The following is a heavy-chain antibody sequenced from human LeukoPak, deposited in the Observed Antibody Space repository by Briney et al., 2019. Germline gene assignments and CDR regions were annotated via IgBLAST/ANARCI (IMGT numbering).Heavy chain of an antibody. V-gene: IGHV3-53*01. Sequence: PGGSLRLSCAASDFTVSNMYMTWVRQAPGKGLEWVSLIYSDGRTDYADSVRGRYTISRDNSKNTVYLQMNSLRVEDTAVYYCARGLFLSGYLDAFDIWGQGTMVTASS. D-gene: IGHD3-22*01. CDR2: IYSDGRT. CDR3: ARGLFLSGYLDAFDI. J-gene: IGHJ3*02. CDR1: DFTVSNMY.